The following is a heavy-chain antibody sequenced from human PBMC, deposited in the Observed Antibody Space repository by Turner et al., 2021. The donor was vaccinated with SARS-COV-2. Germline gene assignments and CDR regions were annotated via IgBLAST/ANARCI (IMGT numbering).Heavy chain of an antibody. CDR2: IYYSGRT. CDR1: GGPISSSSYY. V-gene: IGHV4-39*01. D-gene: IGHD2-15*01. J-gene: IGHJ4*02. CDR3: AVVAATPWSNRGYC. Sequence: QLQLQESGPGLVKPSETLSLTGTVSGGPISSSSYYWGWIRQPPGQGLEWTGGIYYSGRTYYNPAIKSRVTISEDTTKNQLSPTLSYGTAADTAVFFCAVVAATPWSNRGYCWGQGTLVTVSS.